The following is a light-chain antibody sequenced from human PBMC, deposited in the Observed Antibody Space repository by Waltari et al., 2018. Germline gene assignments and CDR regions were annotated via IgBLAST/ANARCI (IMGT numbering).Light chain of an antibody. CDR3: AAWDDSLTYV. CDR1: TSDIGGNT. V-gene: IGLV1-44*01. Sequence: QSVLTQPPSASGTPGQRVTIPCSGSTSDIGGNTVVWYQQLPGTAPKLLIHSNDQRPSGVPDRFSGFKSGTSASLAISGLQSEDEGEYFCAAWDDSLTYVFGTGTKVTVL. CDR2: SND. J-gene: IGLJ1*01.